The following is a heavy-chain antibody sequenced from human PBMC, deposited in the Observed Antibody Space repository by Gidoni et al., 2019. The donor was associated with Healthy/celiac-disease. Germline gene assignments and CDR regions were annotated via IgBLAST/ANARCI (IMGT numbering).Heavy chain of an antibody. CDR2: MNPNSGNT. D-gene: IGHD2-2*01. V-gene: IGHV1-8*01. CDR3: ARGILRYVLDY. J-gene: IGHJ4*02. Sequence: QATGQGLEWMGWMNPNSGNTGYAQKFQGRVTMTRNTSISTAYMELSSLRSEDTAVYYCARGILRYVLDYWGQGTLVTVSS.